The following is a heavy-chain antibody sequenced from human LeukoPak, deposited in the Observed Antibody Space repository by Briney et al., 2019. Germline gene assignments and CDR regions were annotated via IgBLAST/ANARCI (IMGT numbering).Heavy chain of an antibody. CDR2: IDQDGSEK. Sequence: GGSLSLSCAAPGFSFSDYWMSWVRQAPGKGLEWVANIDQDGSEKYYVDSVKGRFTISRDNAKNSLYLQMNSLRAEDTAVYYCARDGSGMDVWGQGTTVTVSS. D-gene: IGHD2-2*03. V-gene: IGHV3-7*01. CDR3: ARDGSGMDV. J-gene: IGHJ6*02. CDR1: GFSFSDYW.